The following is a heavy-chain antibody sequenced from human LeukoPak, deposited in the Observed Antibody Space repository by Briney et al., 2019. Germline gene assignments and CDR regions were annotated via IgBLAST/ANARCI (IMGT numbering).Heavy chain of an antibody. Sequence: GGSLRLSCSVSGFTFSTYVMHWVRQAPGRGLEYVSAISSNGDNTYYADSVKGRFTISRDNSKNTLYLQMSSLRADDTAVYYCVRGTGYWGQETLVTVSS. J-gene: IGHJ4*02. CDR1: GFTFSTYV. CDR2: ISSNGDNT. V-gene: IGHV3-64D*06. CDR3: VRGTGY.